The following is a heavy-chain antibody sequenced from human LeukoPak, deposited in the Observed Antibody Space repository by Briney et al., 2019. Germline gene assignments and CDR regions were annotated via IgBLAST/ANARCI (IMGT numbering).Heavy chain of an antibody. Sequence: GESLKIFCRGSGYSLTSYWIGWVRQMPGKGLEWMGIIYPGDSDNRYSPSFQGQVTISADKSISTTYLQWSSLKASDTAMYYCARSSLVGAFDIWGQGTLVTVSS. CDR1: GYSLTSYW. J-gene: IGHJ3*02. D-gene: IGHD6-13*01. V-gene: IGHV5-51*01. CDR3: ARSSLVGAFDI. CDR2: IYPGDSDN.